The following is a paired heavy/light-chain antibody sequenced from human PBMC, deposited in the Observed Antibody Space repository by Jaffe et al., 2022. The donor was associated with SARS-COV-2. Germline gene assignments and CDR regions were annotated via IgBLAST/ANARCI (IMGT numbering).Light chain of an antibody. CDR3: QQSYSTALT. CDR2: AAS. Sequence: DIQMTQSPSSLSASVGDRVTITCRASQSISSYLNWYQQKPGKAPKLLIYAASSLQSGVPSRFSGSGSGTDFTLTISSLQPEDFATYYCQQSYSTALTFGGGTKVEIK. CDR1: QSISSY. V-gene: IGKV1-39*01. J-gene: IGKJ4*01.
Heavy chain of an antibody. J-gene: IGHJ4*02. V-gene: IGHV4-30-4*01. CDR3: ARGAHSGYDPIDFFDY. CDR1: GGSISSGDYY. D-gene: IGHD5-12*01. Sequence: QVQLQESGPGLVKPSQTLSLTCTVSGGSISSGDYYWSWIRQPPGKGLEWIGYIYYSGSTYYNPSLKSRVTISVDTSKNQFSLKLSSVTAADTAVYYCARGAHSGYDPIDFFDYWGQGTLVTVSS. CDR2: IYYSGST.